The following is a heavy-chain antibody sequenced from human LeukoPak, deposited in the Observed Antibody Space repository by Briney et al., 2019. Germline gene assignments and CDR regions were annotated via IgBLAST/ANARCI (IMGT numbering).Heavy chain of an antibody. CDR2: INPNSGGT. CDR1: GYTFTGYC. Sequence: ASVKVSCKASGYTFTGYCMHWVRQAPGQGLEWMGWINPNSGGTNYAQKFQGRVTMTRDTSISTAYTELSRLRSDDTAVYYCAREEATRAYNWFDPWGQGTLVTVSS. V-gene: IGHV1-2*02. J-gene: IGHJ5*02. D-gene: IGHD5-12*01. CDR3: AREEATRAYNWFDP.